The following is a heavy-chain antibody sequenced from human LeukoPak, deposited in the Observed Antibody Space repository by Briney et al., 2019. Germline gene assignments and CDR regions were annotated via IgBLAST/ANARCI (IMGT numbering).Heavy chain of an antibody. J-gene: IGHJ3*02. Sequence: SETLSLTCAVYGGSFSGYYWSWIRQPPGKGLEWIGEINHSGSTNYNPSLKSRVTISVDTSKNQFSLKLSSVTAADTAVYYCARVGTDYGGNSPDDAFDIWGQGTMVTVSS. V-gene: IGHV4-34*01. CDR2: INHSGST. CDR3: ARVGTDYGGNSPDDAFDI. D-gene: IGHD4-23*01. CDR1: GGSFSGYY.